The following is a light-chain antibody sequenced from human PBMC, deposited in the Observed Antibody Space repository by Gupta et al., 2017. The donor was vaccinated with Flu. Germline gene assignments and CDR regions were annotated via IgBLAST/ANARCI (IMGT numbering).Light chain of an antibody. V-gene: IGKV3-15*01. J-gene: IGKJ4*01. Sequence: VMMQSPASLSVSPGERVTLSCRASQNVHANLAWYQHKPGQAPRLLVYGASNRATDIPARSSGSGDGTDFTLAISSLQSEDVAVYYCQQYYNWPSLTFGGGTKVEI. CDR2: GAS. CDR1: QNVHAN. CDR3: QQYYNWPSLT.